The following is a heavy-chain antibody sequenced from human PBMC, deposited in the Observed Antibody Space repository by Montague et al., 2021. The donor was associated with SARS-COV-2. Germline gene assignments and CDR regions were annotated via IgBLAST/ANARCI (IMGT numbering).Heavy chain of an antibody. CDR2: IHHGGDT. V-gene: IGHV4-34*01. D-gene: IGHD3-3*01. J-gene: IGHJ6*02. CDR3: ARGVRVANRPDRFSYSLDV. Sequence: SETLSLTCDVNGTSFTDHYWTWLRQSPGGGLEWIGEIHHGGDTNYNPSLRSRVTISIDTSKPQSSLRLHSMTAADTAVDYCARGVRVANRPDRFSYSLDVWGRGTAVIVTS. CDR1: GTSFTDHY.